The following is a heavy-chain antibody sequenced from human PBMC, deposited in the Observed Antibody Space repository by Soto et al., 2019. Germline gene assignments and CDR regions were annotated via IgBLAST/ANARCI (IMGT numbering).Heavy chain of an antibody. J-gene: IGHJ5*02. V-gene: IGHV4-30-2*01. CDR3: ARVPSP. CDR1: GGSISSGGYS. CDR2: IYHSGST. Sequence: QLQLQESGSGLVKPSQTLSLTCAVSGGSISSGGYSWSWIRQPPGKGLEWIGYIYHSGSTYYNPSLKSRVXXXXXXXXXXXXXXXXXXXAAXXXXXXCARVPSPWGQGTLVTVSS.